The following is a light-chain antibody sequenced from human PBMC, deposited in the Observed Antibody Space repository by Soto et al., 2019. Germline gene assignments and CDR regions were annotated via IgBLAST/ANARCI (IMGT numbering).Light chain of an antibody. CDR1: SGHSSYA. V-gene: IGLV4-69*01. CDR3: QTWGTDVV. Sequence: QSVLTLSPSASASLGASVKLTCTLSSGHSSYAIAWHQQQPEKGPRYLMKLNSDGSHSKGDGIPDRFSGSSSGAERYLTISSLQSEDEADYYCQTWGTDVVFGEGTKLTVL. J-gene: IGLJ2*01. CDR2: LNSDGSH.